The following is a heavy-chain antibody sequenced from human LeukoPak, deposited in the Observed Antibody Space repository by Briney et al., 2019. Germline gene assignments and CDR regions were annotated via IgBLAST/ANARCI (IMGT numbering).Heavy chain of an antibody. CDR1: GYTFTSYD. CDR2: INPSGGST. V-gene: IGHV1-46*01. D-gene: IGHD7-27*01. CDR3: ARGDNLGDAFDI. J-gene: IGHJ3*02. Sequence: GASVKVSCKASGYTFTSYDINWVRQAPGQGREWMGIINPSGGSTSYAQKFQGRVTMTRDMSTSTVYMELSSLRSEDTAVYYCARGDNLGDAFDIWGQGTMVTVSS.